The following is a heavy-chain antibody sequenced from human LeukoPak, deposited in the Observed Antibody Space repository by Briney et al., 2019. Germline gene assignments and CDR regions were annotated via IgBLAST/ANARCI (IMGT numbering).Heavy chain of an antibody. CDR1: GDTCTNYW. CDR2: IHPGHSEI. D-gene: IGHD4-17*01. J-gene: IGHJ1*01. V-gene: IGHV5-51*01. Sequence: GESLKISCKGSGDTCTNYWIGWVRQMPGKGLEWMGFIHPGHSEIKYSPSFQGQVTVPADKSINTAYLQWSSLKASDTAMYYCARDCHGDYRWDVWGQGTLVTASS. CDR3: ARDCHGDYRWDV.